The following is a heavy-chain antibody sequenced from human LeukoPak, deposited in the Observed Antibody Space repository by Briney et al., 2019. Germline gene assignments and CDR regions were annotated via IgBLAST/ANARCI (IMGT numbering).Heavy chain of an antibody. J-gene: IGHJ3*02. CDR2: IKQDGSEK. V-gene: IGHV3-7*01. Sequence: GGSLRLSCAASGFTFSNYWMSWVRQAPGKGLEWVANIKQDGSEKYYVDSVKGRFTISRDNAKNSLYLQMNSLRAEDTAVYYCARETYYYDSSGYYFNDAFDIWGQGTMVTVSS. D-gene: IGHD3-22*01. CDR3: ARETYYYDSSGYYFNDAFDI. CDR1: GFTFSNYW.